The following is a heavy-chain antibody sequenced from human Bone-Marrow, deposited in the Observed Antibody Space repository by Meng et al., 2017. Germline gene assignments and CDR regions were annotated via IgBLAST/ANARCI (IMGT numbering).Heavy chain of an antibody. J-gene: IGHJ4*02. CDR1: GFTFSGYW. CDR3: ARDGYGDYTH. CDR2: IKQDGSEK. V-gene: IGHV3-7*01. D-gene: IGHD4-17*01. Sequence: GESLKISCAASGFTFSGYWMTWVRQAPGKGLEWLANIKQDGSEKYSVDSVKGRFTISRDNSKNTLYLQMNSLRAEDTAVYYCARDGYGDYTHWGQGTLVTVSS.